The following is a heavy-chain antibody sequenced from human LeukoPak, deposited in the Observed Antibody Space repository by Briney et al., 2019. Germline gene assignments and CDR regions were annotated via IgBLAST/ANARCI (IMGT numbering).Heavy chain of an antibody. CDR2: INHSGST. CDR1: GGSFSGYY. J-gene: IGHJ6*02. Sequence: SETLSLTCAVYGGSFSGYYWSWIRQPPGKGLERIGEINHSGSTNYNPSLKSRVTISVDTSKNQFSLKLSSVTAADTAVYYCARARTMVRGVIIVYYYYGMDVWGQGTTVTVSS. CDR3: ARARTMVRGVIIVYYYYGMDV. V-gene: IGHV4-34*01. D-gene: IGHD3-10*01.